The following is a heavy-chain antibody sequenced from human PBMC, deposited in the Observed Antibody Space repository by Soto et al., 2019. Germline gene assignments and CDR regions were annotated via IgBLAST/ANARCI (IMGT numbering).Heavy chain of an antibody. D-gene: IGHD1-7*01. CDR1: GLTVSANY. CDR2: IDSGGRT. J-gene: IGHJ5*02. V-gene: IGHV3-53*02. Sequence: EVQLVETGGGLIQPGGSLRLSCAASGLTVSANYMNWVRQTPGKGLEWVSGIDSGGRTYYADSVKSRFTISRDNSKNTLYLQMSSLRAEDTAVYYCARDLDLGWFDPWGQGTLVTVSS. CDR3: ARDLDLGWFDP.